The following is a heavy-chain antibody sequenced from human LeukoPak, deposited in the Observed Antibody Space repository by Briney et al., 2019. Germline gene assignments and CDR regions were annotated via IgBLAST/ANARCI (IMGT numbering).Heavy chain of an antibody. D-gene: IGHD2-2*01. CDR1: GYTFTGYY. CDR3: ARSDVVVPAAGNWFDP. V-gene: IGHV1-2*02. J-gene: IGHJ5*02. Sequence: GASVKVSCKASGYTFTGYYMHWVRQAPGQGLEWVGWINPNSGGTNYAQKFQGRVTMTRDTSISTAYMELSRLRSDDTAVYYCARSDVVVPAAGNWFDPWGQGTLVTVSS. CDR2: INPNSGGT.